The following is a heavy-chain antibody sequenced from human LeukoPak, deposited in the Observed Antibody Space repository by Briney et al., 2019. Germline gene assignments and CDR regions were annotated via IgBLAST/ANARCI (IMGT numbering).Heavy chain of an antibody. CDR2: IWYDGSNE. J-gene: IGHJ4*02. V-gene: IGHV3-33*01. D-gene: IGHD6-6*01. CDR3: ARGGISARPDY. Sequence: GRSLRLSCAASGVSFRGNAMHWVRQAPGKGLEWVAIIWYDGSNEYYADSVKGRFIISRDNSKNTLYLQMNSLRVEDTAVYYCARGGISARPDYWGQGTLVTVSS. CDR1: GVSFRGNA.